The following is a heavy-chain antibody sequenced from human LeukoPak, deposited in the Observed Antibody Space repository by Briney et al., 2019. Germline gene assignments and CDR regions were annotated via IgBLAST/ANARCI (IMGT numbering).Heavy chain of an antibody. Sequence: GGSLRLSCATSGFTLSSFYMHWVRQRPGKGLVWVSRISDGTDTKYADSAKGRFTISRDNTKNTVYLQMNNLGAEDTAVYYCARGAWGYSDHFDNWGQGALVTVSS. CDR1: GFTLSSFY. D-gene: IGHD3-16*01. CDR2: ISDGTDT. CDR3: ARGAWGYSDHFDN. V-gene: IGHV3-74*03. J-gene: IGHJ4*02.